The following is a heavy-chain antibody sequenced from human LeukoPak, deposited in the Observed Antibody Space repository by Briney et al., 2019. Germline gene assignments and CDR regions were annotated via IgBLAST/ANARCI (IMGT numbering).Heavy chain of an antibody. CDR2: INPSGGST. CDR3: ARGYCSSTSCYSGRSMDV. CDR1: GYTFTSYY. Sequence: ASVKVSCKASGYTFTSYYMHWVRQAPGQGLEWMGIINPSGGSTSYAQKFQGRVTMTRDTSTSTVYMEMSSLRSEDTAVYYCARGYCSSTSCYSGRSMDVWGQGTTVTVFS. J-gene: IGHJ6*02. V-gene: IGHV1-46*01. D-gene: IGHD2-2*01.